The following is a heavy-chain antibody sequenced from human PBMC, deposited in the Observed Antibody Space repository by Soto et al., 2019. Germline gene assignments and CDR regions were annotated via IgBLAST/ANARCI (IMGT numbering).Heavy chain of an antibody. CDR1: GFTFSSYA. V-gene: IGHV3-23*01. CDR2: ISGSGGST. D-gene: IGHD3-3*01. Sequence: PGGSLRLSCAASGFTFSSYAMSWVRQAPGKGLEWVSAISGSGGSTYYADSVKGRFTISRDNSKNTLYLQMNSLRAEDTAVYYCAKQITVLRFLEWLLVFDYWGQGTLVTVSP. CDR3: AKQITVLRFLEWLLVFDY. J-gene: IGHJ4*02.